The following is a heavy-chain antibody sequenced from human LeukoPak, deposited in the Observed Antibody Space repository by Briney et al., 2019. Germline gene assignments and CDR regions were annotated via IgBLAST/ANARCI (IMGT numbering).Heavy chain of an antibody. CDR2: IDSDGSST. CDR3: ARGGGYNYGYGGNWFDP. Sequence: PGGSLRLXCAASGFTFSSYWMHWVRQAPGKGLVWVSRIDSDGSSTNYADSVKGRFTISGDNAKNTLYLQMNSLRAEDTAVYYCARGGGYNYGYGGNWFDPWGQGTLVTVSS. J-gene: IGHJ5*02. V-gene: IGHV3-74*01. CDR1: GFTFSSYW. D-gene: IGHD5-18*01.